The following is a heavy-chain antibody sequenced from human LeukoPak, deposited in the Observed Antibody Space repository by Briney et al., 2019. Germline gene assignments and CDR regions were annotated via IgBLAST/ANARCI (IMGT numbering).Heavy chain of an antibody. J-gene: IGHJ6*02. CDR1: GFTFSSYS. D-gene: IGHD3-3*01. CDR2: ISSSSSYI. Sequence: GGSLRLSRAASGFTFSSYSMNWVRQAPGKGLEWVSSISSSSSYIYYADSVKGRFTISRDNAKDSLYLQMNSLRAEDTAVYYCARDEDDFWSGYYYGMDVWGQGTTVTVSS. CDR3: ARDEDDFWSGYYYGMDV. V-gene: IGHV3-21*01.